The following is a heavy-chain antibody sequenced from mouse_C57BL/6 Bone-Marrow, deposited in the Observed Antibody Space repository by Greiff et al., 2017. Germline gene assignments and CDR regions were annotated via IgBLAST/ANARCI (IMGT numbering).Heavy chain of an antibody. J-gene: IGHJ3*01. CDR2: IDPSDSYT. CDR3: ARSSSFAY. CDR1: GYTFTSYW. D-gene: IGHD6-1*01. Sequence: VQLQQPGAELVKPGASVKLSCKASGYTFTSYWMQWVKQRPRQGLEWIGEIDPSDSYTNYNQKFKGKATLTVDTSSSTAYMQLSSLTSEDSAVYYCARSSSFAYWGQGTLVTVSA. V-gene: IGHV1-50*01.